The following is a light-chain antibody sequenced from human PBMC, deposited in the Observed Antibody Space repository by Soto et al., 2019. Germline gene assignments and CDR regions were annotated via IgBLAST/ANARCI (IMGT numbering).Light chain of an antibody. CDR1: PSGSSSN. CDR2: GAS. CDR3: QQYSYSPIS. Sequence: DIALTQSPGTQALYPRDRATPASRASPSGSSSNLAWYQQRPGQAPRLLIDGASSRATGIPVRFSGSGSGTDFTLTIRRLEPEDFAVYYCQQYSYSPISFGGGTKVDI. J-gene: IGKJ4*01. V-gene: IGKV3-20*01.